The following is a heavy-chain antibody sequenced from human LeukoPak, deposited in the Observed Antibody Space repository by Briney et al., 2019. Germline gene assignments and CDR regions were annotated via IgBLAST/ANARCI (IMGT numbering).Heavy chain of an antibody. CDR2: IYTSGST. CDR3: AREKAAAGAYYYYYYMDV. CDR1: GGSISSGSYY. Sequence: SETLSLTCTVSGGSISSGSYYWSWIRQSAGKGLEWIGRIYTSGSTNYNPSLKSRVTMSVDTSKNQFSLKLSSVTAADTAVYYCAREKAAAGAYYYYYYMDVWGKGTTVTVSS. J-gene: IGHJ6*03. V-gene: IGHV4-61*02. D-gene: IGHD6-13*01.